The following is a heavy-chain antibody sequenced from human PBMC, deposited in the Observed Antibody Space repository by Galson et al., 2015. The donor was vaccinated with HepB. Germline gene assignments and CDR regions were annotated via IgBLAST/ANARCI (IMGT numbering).Heavy chain of an antibody. D-gene: IGHD3-22*01. J-gene: IGHJ3*02. CDR2: IYPGDSDT. CDR1: GYSFTSYW. CDR3: ARRTMIVVVITPDDAFDI. Sequence: QSGAEVKKPGESLKISCKGSGYSFTSYWIGWVRQMPGKGLEWMGIIYPGDSDTRYSPSFQGQVTISADKSISTAYLQWSSLKASDTAMYYCARRTMIVVVITPDDAFDIWGQGTMVTVSS. V-gene: IGHV5-51*03.